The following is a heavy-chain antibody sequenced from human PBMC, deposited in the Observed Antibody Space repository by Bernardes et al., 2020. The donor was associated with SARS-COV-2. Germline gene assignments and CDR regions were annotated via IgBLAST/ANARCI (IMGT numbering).Heavy chain of an antibody. CDR2: ITKKARGEID. CDR1: GFTFFDHD. V-gene: IGHV3-49*04. Sequence: SPRLTCLTSGFTFFDHDMTWVRQAPGKGLEWVGFITKKARGEIDEYAPSVEGRFTISRDDSKSIAYLQMDRLRSEDTGIYYCTRDLEGASDYWGQGALVTVSS. J-gene: IGHJ4*02. CDR3: TRDLEGASDY.